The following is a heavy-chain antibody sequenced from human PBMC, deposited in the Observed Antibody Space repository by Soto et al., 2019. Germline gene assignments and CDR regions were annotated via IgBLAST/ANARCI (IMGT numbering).Heavy chain of an antibody. CDR1: GVSISSSSYY. Sequence: SETLSLTCTVSGVSISSSSYYWGWIRQPPGKGLEWIGSIYYSGSTYYNPSLKSRVTISVDTSKNQFSLKLSSVTAADTAVYYCASTEYSSSPDRMDYYGMDVWGQGTTVTVSS. J-gene: IGHJ6*02. V-gene: IGHV4-39*01. CDR3: ASTEYSSSPDRMDYYGMDV. D-gene: IGHD6-6*01. CDR2: IYYSGST.